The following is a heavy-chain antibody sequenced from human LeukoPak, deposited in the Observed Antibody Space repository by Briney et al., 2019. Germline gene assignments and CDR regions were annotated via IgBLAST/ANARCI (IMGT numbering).Heavy chain of an antibody. CDR1: GGSFSGYY. V-gene: IGHV4-34*01. J-gene: IGHJ4*02. CDR3: ARGNSGSYPH. D-gene: IGHD1-26*01. CDR2: INHSGST. Sequence: SETLSLTCAVYGGSFSGYYWSWIRQPPGKGLEWIGEINHSGSTNYNPSLKSRVTISVDTSKNQFSLKLSSVTAADTAVYYCARGNSGSYPHWGQGTLVTVSS.